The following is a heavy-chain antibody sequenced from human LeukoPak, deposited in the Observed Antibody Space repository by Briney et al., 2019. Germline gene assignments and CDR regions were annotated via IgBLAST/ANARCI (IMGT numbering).Heavy chain of an antibody. CDR3: ARDQNYYYYGMDV. CDR1: GYTFTSYG. J-gene: IGHJ6*02. CDR2: ISAYSGNT. Sequence: ASVKVSSKASGYTFTSYGISWVRQAPGQGLEWMGWISAYSGNTNYAQKLQGRVTMTTDTSTSTAYMELRSLRSDDTAVYYCARDQNYYYYGMDVWGQGTTVTVSS. V-gene: IGHV1-18*01.